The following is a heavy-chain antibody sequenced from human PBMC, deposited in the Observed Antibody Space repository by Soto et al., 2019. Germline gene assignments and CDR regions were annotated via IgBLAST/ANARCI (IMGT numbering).Heavy chain of an antibody. CDR1: GGTFRNYP. CDR2: IFPLTDIP. CDR3: ARGPLVVLNYFES. J-gene: IGHJ4*02. Sequence: QVQLVQSGTEVKKPGSSVKVSCKASGGTFRNYPINWARQAPGQGLEWMGSIFPLTDIPDYAQNFQARLTISADKSTSRAYMELSSLTSDDTAMYFCARGPLVVLNYFESWGQGTLVTVSS. V-gene: IGHV1-69*02.